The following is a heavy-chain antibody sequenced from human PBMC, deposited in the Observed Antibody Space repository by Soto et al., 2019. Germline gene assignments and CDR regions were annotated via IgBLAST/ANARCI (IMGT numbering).Heavy chain of an antibody. CDR3: ARTYYYDSSGLNWFDP. J-gene: IGHJ5*02. CDR2: IIPIFGTA. Sequence: QVQLVQSGSEVKKLGSSVKVSCKASGGTFSSYAISWVRQAPGQGLEWMGGIIPIFGTANYAQKFQGRVTITADESTSTAYMELSSLRSEDTAVYYCARTYYYDSSGLNWFDPWGQGTLVTVSS. D-gene: IGHD3-22*01. V-gene: IGHV1-69*01. CDR1: GGTFSSYA.